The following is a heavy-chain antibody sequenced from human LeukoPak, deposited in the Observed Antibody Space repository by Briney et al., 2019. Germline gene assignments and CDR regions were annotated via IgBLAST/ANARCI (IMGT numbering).Heavy chain of an antibody. J-gene: IGHJ5*02. CDR2: SYYSGST. Sequence: SETLSLTCTVSGGSISSSSYYWGWIRQPPGKGLDWIVSSYYSGSTYYNPSLRSRVTLSVDTSKNQFSLKLSSVTAADTAVYYCARLPVEVVVVAANKNWFDPWGQGTLVTVSS. CDR1: GGSISSSSYY. V-gene: IGHV4-39*01. D-gene: IGHD2-15*01. CDR3: ARLPVEVVVVAANKNWFDP.